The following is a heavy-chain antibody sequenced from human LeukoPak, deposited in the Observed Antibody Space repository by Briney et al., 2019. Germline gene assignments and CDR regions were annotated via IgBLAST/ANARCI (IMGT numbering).Heavy chain of an antibody. V-gene: IGHV3-7*01. D-gene: IGHD3-16*01. Sequence: GGSLRLSCAASGFTFSSYWMSWVRQAPGKGLEWVANIKQDGSEKYYVDSVKGRFTISRDNAKNSLYLQMNSLRAEDTAVYYCARDTFGWSSGDYYYYMDVWGKGTTVTVSS. CDR1: GFTFSSYW. CDR2: IKQDGSEK. J-gene: IGHJ6*03. CDR3: ARDTFGWSSGDYYYYMDV.